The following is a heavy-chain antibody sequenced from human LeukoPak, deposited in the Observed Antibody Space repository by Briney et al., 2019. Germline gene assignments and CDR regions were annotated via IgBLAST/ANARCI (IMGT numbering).Heavy chain of an antibody. D-gene: IGHD3-3*01. CDR3: ARGRVGSGVMDV. J-gene: IGHJ6*03. Sequence: GGSLRVSCAPSGFTFTVYWRTPFRQAPGKGLGWVANIKQDGSDKYYVDSVKGRFTISRDNAKNSLYLQMNSLRAEDTAVYYCARGRVGSGVMDVWGKGPTVTVSS. CDR2: IKQDGSDK. V-gene: IGHV3-7*01. CDR1: GFTFTVYW.